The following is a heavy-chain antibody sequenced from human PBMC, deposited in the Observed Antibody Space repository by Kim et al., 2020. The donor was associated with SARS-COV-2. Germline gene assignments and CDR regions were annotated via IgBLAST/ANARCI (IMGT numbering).Heavy chain of an antibody. J-gene: IGHJ4*02. Sequence: PTFQGHVTISTDKSISTAYLQCSSLKASDTAMYYCARVDSSSWYASAFDYWGQGTLVTVSS. V-gene: IGHV5-10-1*01. D-gene: IGHD6-13*01. CDR3: ARVDSSSWYASAFDY.